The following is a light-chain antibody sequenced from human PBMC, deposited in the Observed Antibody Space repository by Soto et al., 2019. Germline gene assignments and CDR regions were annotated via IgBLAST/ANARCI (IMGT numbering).Light chain of an antibody. J-gene: IGKJ1*01. Sequence: DIVMTQSPDSLAVCLGERATINCKSSQSVLYSPNNKNYLAWYQHKPGQPPKLLIYWAFTRESGVPDRFSGSGSGTDFTLTISSLQAEDVAVYYCQQYYSTPQTFGQGTKVEIK. CDR2: WAF. V-gene: IGKV4-1*01. CDR3: QQYYSTPQT. CDR1: QSVLYSPNNKNY.